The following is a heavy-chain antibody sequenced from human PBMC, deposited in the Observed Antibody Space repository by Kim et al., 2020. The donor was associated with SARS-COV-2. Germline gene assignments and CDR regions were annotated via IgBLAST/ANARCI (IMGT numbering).Heavy chain of an antibody. CDR1: GYTFLSYG. Sequence: ASVKVSCKASGYTFLSYGVTWVRQAPGQGLEWMGWISAYNHKTDYAQKFQDRVTMTTDTSASTAYMELRSLRSDDTAVYYCARDALTAYRNALDFWGQGTMVAVSS. J-gene: IGHJ3*01. D-gene: IGHD3-9*01. CDR3: ARDALTAYRNALDF. CDR2: ISAYNHKT. V-gene: IGHV1-18*01.